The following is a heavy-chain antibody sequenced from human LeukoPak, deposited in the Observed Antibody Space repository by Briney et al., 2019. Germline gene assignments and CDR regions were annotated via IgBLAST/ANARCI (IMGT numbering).Heavy chain of an antibody. D-gene: IGHD3-22*01. CDR2: IYYGGST. CDR3: ARSDYYDSSGYYYYFDY. J-gene: IGHJ4*02. V-gene: IGHV4-59*08. Sequence: KPSETLSLTCTVSGGSISSYYWSWIRQPPGKGLEWIGYIYYGGSTNYNPSLKSRVTISVDTSKNQFSLKLSSVTAADTAVYYCARSDYYDSSGYYYYFDYWGQGTLVTVSS. CDR1: GGSISSYY.